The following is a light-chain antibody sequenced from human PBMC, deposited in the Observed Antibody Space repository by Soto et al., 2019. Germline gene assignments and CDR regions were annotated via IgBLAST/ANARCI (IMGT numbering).Light chain of an antibody. CDR2: DDD. J-gene: IGLJ1*01. V-gene: IGLV1-51*01. Sequence: VLTQPPSVSAAPGQRVTISSSGSSSNIGGNPVSWYQQLPGTAPKLLIYDDDKLPSGIPDRFSGSKSGTSATLGITGFQTGDEADYYCGSWDSSLSAYVFGTGTKVTVL. CDR1: SSNIGGNP. CDR3: GSWDSSLSAYV.